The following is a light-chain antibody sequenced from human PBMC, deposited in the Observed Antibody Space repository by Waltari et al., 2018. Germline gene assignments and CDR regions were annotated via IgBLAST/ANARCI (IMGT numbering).Light chain of an antibody. Sequence: DIQMTQSPSAMSASVGDRVAITCRGSQDIGNYLAWFQQKPGTVPKRLIYAVSSLESGVPARFSGSDSGTEFTLTINRLQPEDLATYFCLQHYTYPPTFGQGTRLEI. V-gene: IGKV1-17*03. CDR2: AVS. CDR1: QDIGNY. J-gene: IGKJ5*01. CDR3: LQHYTYPPT.